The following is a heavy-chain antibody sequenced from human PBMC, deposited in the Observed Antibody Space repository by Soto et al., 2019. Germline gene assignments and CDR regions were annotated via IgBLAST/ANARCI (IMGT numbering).Heavy chain of an antibody. CDR3: ARGSYDYVWVSYRFYYYGMDV. Sequence: SETLSLTCAVYGGSFSVYYWSWIRHPPGKGLEWIGEINHSGSTNYNPSLKSRVTISVDTSKNQFSLKLSSVTTADTAVYYCARGSYDYVWVSYRFYYYGMDVWGQGTTVTVSS. V-gene: IGHV4-34*01. CDR2: INHSGST. J-gene: IGHJ6*02. CDR1: GGSFSVYY. D-gene: IGHD3-16*02.